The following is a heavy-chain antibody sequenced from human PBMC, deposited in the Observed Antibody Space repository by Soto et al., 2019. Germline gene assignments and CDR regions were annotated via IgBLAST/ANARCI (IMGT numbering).Heavy chain of an antibody. J-gene: IGHJ4*02. CDR3: ARDLRGSIVAPPGY. Sequence: SETLSLTCAVHGDSFSGYFWTWIRQPPGKGLEWIAEITEGGTTNYSPSLKSRVSIAVDSSKRQFSLTLSSVTAADTAMYYCARDLRGSIVAPPGYWGQGTLVTVSS. D-gene: IGHD6-6*01. CDR1: GDSFSGYF. V-gene: IGHV4-34*01. CDR2: ITEGGTT.